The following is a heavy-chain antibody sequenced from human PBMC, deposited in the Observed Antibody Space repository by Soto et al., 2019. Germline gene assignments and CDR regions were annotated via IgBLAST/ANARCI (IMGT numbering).Heavy chain of an antibody. CDR1: GGSLSSFW. J-gene: IGHJ4*02. CDR3: ARGPGASGTYHYFFDY. Sequence: SETLSLTCTVSGGSLSSFWWSWIRQPPGKGLEWIGYIYYTGSSNYNPSLKSRVTISLDASKNQFSLKLTSVTAADTAVYYCARGPGASGTYHYFFDYWGPGTLVTVS. CDR2: IYYTGSS. V-gene: IGHV4-59*01. D-gene: IGHD3-10*01.